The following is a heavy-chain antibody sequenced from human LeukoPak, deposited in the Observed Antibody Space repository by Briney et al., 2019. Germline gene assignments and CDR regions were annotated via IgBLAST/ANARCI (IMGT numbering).Heavy chain of an antibody. J-gene: IGHJ4*02. CDR2: INNGGNYK. Sequence: GRSLRLSCAASGFTFSVYSMNWVRQAPGKGLEWVSSINNGGNYKYYADSVKGRITISRDNAKNSLYLQMNSLRDEDTAVYYCARRFCSTTNCFALDYWGQGTLLTVSS. V-gene: IGHV3-21*01. D-gene: IGHD2-2*01. CDR1: GFTFSVYS. CDR3: ARRFCSTTNCFALDY.